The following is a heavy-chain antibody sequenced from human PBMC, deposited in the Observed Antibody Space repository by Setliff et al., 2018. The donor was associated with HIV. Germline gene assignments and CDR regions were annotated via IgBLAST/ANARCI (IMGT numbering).Heavy chain of an antibody. CDR2: IYYSGST. CDR1: GGSISNSSYY. Sequence: EPLSLTCTVSGGSISNSSYYWGWIRQPPGKGLEWIGSIYYSGSTYYNPSLKSRVTISVDTSKNQFSLKLSSVTAADSAVYYGARIVATITCYDYWGQGTLVTVSS. J-gene: IGHJ4*02. V-gene: IGHV4-39*07. D-gene: IGHD5-12*01. CDR3: ARIVATITCYDY.